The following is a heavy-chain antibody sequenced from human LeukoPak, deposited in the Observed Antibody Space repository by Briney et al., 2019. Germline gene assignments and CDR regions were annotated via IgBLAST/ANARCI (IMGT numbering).Heavy chain of an antibody. CDR2: ISGSGGST. CDR3: AKVGNPAHKIGSLSAFDN. CDR1: GFTFSSYA. D-gene: IGHD7-27*01. V-gene: IGHV3-23*01. Sequence: GGSLRLSCAASGFTFSSYAMSWVRQAPGKGLEWVSAISGSGGSTYYADSVKGRFTISRDNSKNTLYLQMNSLRAEDTAVYYCAKVGNPAHKIGSLSAFDNWGQGTLVTVSS. J-gene: IGHJ4*02.